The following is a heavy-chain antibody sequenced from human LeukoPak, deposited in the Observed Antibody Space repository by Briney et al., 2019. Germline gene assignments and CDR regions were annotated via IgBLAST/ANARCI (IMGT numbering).Heavy chain of an antibody. V-gene: IGHV1-2*02. D-gene: IGHD5-18*01. CDR1: GYTFTGYY. CDR3: ARARGYSYETYNWFDP. Sequence: ASVKVCCKASGYTFTGYYMHWVRQAPGQGLEWMGWINPNSGGTNYAQKFQGRVTMTRDTSISTAYMELSRLRSDDTAVYYCARARGYSYETYNWFDPWGQGTLVTVSS. J-gene: IGHJ5*02. CDR2: INPNSGGT.